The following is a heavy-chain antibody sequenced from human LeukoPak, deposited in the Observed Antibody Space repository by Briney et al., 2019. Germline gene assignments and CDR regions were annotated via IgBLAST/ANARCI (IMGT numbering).Heavy chain of an antibody. Sequence: ASVKVSCKASGYSFTGYYMHWVRQAPGQGLEWMGWINPNSGDTIYAQKFQGRVTVTRDTSVSTAYMELSRLRSDDTAVYYCARRSGYDYLDLDYWGQGTLVTVSS. CDR3: ARRSGYDYLDLDY. CDR1: GYSFTGYY. V-gene: IGHV1-2*02. CDR2: INPNSGDT. D-gene: IGHD5-12*01. J-gene: IGHJ4*02.